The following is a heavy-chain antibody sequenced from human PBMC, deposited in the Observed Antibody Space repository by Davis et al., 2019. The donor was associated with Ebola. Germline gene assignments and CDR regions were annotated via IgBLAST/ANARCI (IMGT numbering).Heavy chain of an antibody. D-gene: IGHD6-19*01. CDR3: ARDKRSSWYGGMDV. Sequence: GESLKISCTASGFTFNYYWMNWVRQAPGKGLEWVSSIRSSDTTIYYSDPVKGRFTVSRDNAKNSLYLQMNSLRAEDTAVYYCARDKRSSWYGGMDVWGQGTTVTVSS. J-gene: IGHJ6*02. CDR2: IRSSDTTI. CDR1: GFTFNYYW. V-gene: IGHV3-11*01.